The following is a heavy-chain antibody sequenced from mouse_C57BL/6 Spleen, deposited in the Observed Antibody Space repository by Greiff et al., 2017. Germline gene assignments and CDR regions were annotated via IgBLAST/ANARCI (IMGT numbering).Heavy chain of an antibody. V-gene: IGHV3-6*01. J-gene: IGHJ2*01. CDR3: ARRAQGYFDY. CDR1: GYSITSGYY. D-gene: IGHD3-1*01. Sequence: ESGPGLVKPSQSLSLTCSVTGYSITSGYYWNWIRQFPGNKLEWMGYISYDGSNNYNPSLKNRISITRDTSKNQFFLKLNSVTTEDTATYYCARRAQGYFDYWGQGTTLTGSS. CDR2: ISYDGSN.